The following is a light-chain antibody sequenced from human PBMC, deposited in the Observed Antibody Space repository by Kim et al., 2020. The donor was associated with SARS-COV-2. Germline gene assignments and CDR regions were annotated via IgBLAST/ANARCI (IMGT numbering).Light chain of an antibody. CDR3: AAWDDSLSVLYV. V-gene: IGLV1-47*01. CDR1: SSNIGSNY. J-gene: IGLJ1*01. Sequence: QSVLTQPPSASGTPGQRVTISCSGSSSNIGSNYVSWYQQLPGTAPKLLIYRNNQRPSGVPDRFSGSTSGTSASLAISGLRSEDEADYYCAAWDDSLSVLYVFGTGTKVTVL. CDR2: RNN.